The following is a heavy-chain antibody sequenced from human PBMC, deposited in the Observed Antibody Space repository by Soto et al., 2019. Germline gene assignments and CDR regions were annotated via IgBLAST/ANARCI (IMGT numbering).Heavy chain of an antibody. CDR2: VSVYGDT. V-gene: IGHV3-23*01. J-gene: IGHJ4*02. CDR1: GFTFSSHA. Sequence: GGSLRLSCAASGFTFSSHAMSWVRQAPGKGLEWVSSVSVYGDTYYADSVKGRFTISRDNSKNTLYLQMNSLRAEDTAVYYCAKSRIAVAAAGNFDYWGQGTLVTVSS. CDR3: AKSRIAVAAAGNFDY. D-gene: IGHD6-19*01.